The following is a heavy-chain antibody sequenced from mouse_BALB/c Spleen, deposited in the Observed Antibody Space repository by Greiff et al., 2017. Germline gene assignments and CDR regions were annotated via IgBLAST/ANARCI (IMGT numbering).Heavy chain of an antibody. CDR1: GFTFSSYY. Sequence: EVKLVESGGGLVKLGGSLELSCAASGFTFSSYYMSWVRQTPEKRLELVAAINSNGGSTYYPDTVKGRFTISRDNAKNTLYLQMSSLKSEDTALYYCARHVDGYYHWYFDVLGAGTTVTVSS. CDR2: INSNGGST. D-gene: IGHD2-3*01. V-gene: IGHV5-6-2*01. CDR3: ARHVDGYYHWYFDV. J-gene: IGHJ1*01.